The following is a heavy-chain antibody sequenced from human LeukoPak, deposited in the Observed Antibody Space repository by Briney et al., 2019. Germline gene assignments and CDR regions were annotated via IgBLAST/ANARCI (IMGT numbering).Heavy chain of an antibody. CDR3: ARGLYYGSGSYYYFDY. CDR1: GGSISSYY. CDR2: IYYSGST. Sequence: PSETLSLTCTVSGGSISSYYWSWMRHPPGKGLEWSGYIYYSGSTNYNPSLKSRVTISVDTSKNQFSLKLSSVTAADTAVYYCARGLYYGSGSYYYFDYWGQGTLVTVSS. V-gene: IGHV4-59*01. J-gene: IGHJ4*02. D-gene: IGHD3-10*01.